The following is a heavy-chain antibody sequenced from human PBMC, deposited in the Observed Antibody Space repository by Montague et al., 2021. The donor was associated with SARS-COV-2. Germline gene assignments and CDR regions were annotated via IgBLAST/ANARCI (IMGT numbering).Heavy chain of an antibody. CDR1: GFPFSEYS. CDR3: ARVRYCSSTSCYNVYYGMDV. V-gene: IGHV3-30*03. CDR2: ISYDGSNK. D-gene: IGHD2-2*02. Sequence: SLRLYCAASGFPFSEYSMNWVRQAPGKGLEWVAVISYDGSNKYYADSVKGRFTISRDNSKNTLYLQMNSLRAEDTAVYYCARVRYCSSTSCYNVYYGMDVWGQGTTVTVSS. J-gene: IGHJ6*02.